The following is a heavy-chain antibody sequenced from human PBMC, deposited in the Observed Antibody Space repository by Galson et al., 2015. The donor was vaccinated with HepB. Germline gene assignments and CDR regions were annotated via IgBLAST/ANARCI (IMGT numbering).Heavy chain of an antibody. V-gene: IGHV1-69*13. J-gene: IGHJ4*02. CDR2: IIPIFGTA. CDR1: GGTFSSYA. D-gene: IGHD2-15*01. CDR3: ARDRANCSGGSCYSLSYYFDY. Sequence: SVKVSCKASGGTFSSYAISWVRQAPGQGLEWMGGIIPIFGTANYAQKFQGRVTITADESTSTAYMELSSLRSEDTAVYYCARDRANCSGGSCYSLSYYFDYWGQGTLVAVSS.